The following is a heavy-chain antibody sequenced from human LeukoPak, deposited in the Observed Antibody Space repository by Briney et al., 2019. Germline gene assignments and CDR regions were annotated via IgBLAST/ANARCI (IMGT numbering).Heavy chain of an antibody. J-gene: IGHJ4*02. V-gene: IGHV3-73*01. CDR3: TRHERGGSWADY. Sequence: GGSLRLSCAASGFTFSGSAMHWVRQASGKGLEWVGRIRSKANSYATAYAASVKGRFTISRDDSKNTAYLQMNSLKTEDTAVYYCTRHERGGSWADYWGQGTLVTVSS. CDR1: GFTFSGSA. D-gene: IGHD6-6*01. CDR2: IRSKANSYAT.